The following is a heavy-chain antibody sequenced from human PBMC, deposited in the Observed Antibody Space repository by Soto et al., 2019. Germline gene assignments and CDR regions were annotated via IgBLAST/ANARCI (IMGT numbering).Heavy chain of an antibody. V-gene: IGHV2-5*02. CDR1: GFSLSTSGVG. D-gene: IGHD4-17*01. J-gene: IGHJ4*02. CDR2: IYWDDDK. Sequence: QITLKESGPTLVKPTQTLTLTCTFSGFSLSTSGVGVGWIRQPPGKALEWLALIYWDDDKRYSPSLKSRLTSTKDPSKNQVVLTMTNMDPVDTATYYCAHTDDYGDYDYWGQGTLVTVSS. CDR3: AHTDDYGDYDY.